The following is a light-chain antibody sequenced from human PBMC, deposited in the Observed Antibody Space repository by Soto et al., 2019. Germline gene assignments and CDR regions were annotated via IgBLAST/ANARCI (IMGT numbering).Light chain of an antibody. Sequence: QSALTQPASVSGSPGQSITISCTGTSNTFGNYNLVSWYQQQSGKAPKLMIYEGSTRPSGVSNRFSGSKSGNTASLTISGLQPEDEAHYYCCSYVGITSYVVFGGGTQLTVL. CDR3: CSYVGITSYVV. CDR2: EGS. J-gene: IGLJ2*01. CDR1: SNTFGNYNL. V-gene: IGLV2-23*01.